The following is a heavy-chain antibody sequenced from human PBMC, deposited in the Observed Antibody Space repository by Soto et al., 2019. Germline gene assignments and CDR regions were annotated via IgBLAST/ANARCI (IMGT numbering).Heavy chain of an antibody. D-gene: IGHD3-10*01. J-gene: IGHJ4*02. CDR2: IYYSGST. CDR3: ARQGRYGSGSYPLFGY. CDR1: GGSISSSSYY. Sequence: QLQLQESGPGLVKPSETLSLTCTVSGGSISSSSYYWGWIRQPPGKGVEWIGSIYYSGSTYYNPSLKSRVTISVDTSKNQFSLKLSSVTAADTGVYYCARQGRYGSGSYPLFGYWGQGTLVTVSS. V-gene: IGHV4-39*01.